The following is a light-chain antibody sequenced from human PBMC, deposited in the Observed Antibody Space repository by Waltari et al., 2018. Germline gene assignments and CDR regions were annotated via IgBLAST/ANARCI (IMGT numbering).Light chain of an antibody. CDR1: SSNIGSNP. J-gene: IGLJ2*01. CDR3: ASWDDSLSSVV. Sequence: QSVLTQPPSASGTPGQKVTISCSGSSSNIGSNPVTWYQQPPGTAPKLLIYTNSQRPSGVPDRFSGSKSGTSASLAISGLQSEHEADYYCASWDDSLSSVVFGGGTKLTVL. CDR2: TNS. V-gene: IGLV1-44*01.